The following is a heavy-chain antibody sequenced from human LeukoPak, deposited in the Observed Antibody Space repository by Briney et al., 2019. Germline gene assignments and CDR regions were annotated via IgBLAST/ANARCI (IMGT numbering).Heavy chain of an antibody. CDR1: GGSFSGYY. Sequence: KPSETLSLTCAVYGGSFSGYYWSWIRQPPGKGLEWIGEINHSGSTNYNPSLKSRVTISVDTSKNQFSLKLSSVTAADMAVYYCARGYSSGPGYFDLWGRGTLVTVSS. J-gene: IGHJ2*01. D-gene: IGHD6-19*01. V-gene: IGHV4-34*01. CDR3: ARGYSSGPGYFDL. CDR2: INHSGST.